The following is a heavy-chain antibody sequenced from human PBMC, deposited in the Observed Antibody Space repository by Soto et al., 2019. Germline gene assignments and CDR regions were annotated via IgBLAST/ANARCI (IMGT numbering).Heavy chain of an antibody. CDR3: TRGLASGDY. Sequence: QVPLVQPGAEVKKPGASVKFSCKASGYIFTNFYIHWVRQAPGQGLEWIGIINPNGGSTNYAQNFQGRVTMTRDTSTSTGYMDLSSLRSEDTAVYYCTRGLASGDYWGQGTLITVSS. D-gene: IGHD6-6*01. CDR1: GYIFTNFY. V-gene: IGHV1-46*03. CDR2: INPNGGST. J-gene: IGHJ4*02.